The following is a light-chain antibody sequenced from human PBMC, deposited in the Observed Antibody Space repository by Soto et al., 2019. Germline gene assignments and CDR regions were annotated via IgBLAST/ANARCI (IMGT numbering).Light chain of an antibody. CDR1: QTVRNNY. J-gene: IGKJ4*01. CDR3: QQFSSYPLT. Sequence: EFVLTQSPGTLSLPPGERATLSCRASQTVRNNYLAWYQQKPGQAPRLLIYDASSRATGIPDRFSGGGSGTDFTLTISRLEPGDFAVYYCQQFSSYPLTFGGGTKVDIK. CDR2: DAS. V-gene: IGKV3-20*01.